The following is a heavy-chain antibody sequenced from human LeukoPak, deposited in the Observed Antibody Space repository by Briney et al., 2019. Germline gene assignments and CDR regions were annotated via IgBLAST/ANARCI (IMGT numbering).Heavy chain of an antibody. V-gene: IGHV1-18*01. D-gene: IGHD6-6*01. CDR2: ISGYNGNT. CDR1: GYTFTDYG. J-gene: IGHJ5*02. CDR3: AGALSSSANLAYFDP. Sequence: ASVKVSCKASGYTFTDYGVTWVRQAPGQGLEWMGWISGYNGNTNYAQKLQGRVILTTDTSTSTAYMELRSLRSDDTAVYYCAGALSSSANLAYFDPWGQGTLVTVSS.